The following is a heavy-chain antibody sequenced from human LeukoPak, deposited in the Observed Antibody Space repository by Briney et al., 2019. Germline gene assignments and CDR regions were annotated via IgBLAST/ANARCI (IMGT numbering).Heavy chain of an antibody. D-gene: IGHD3-16*02. Sequence: GGSLRLSCAASGFTFSTYAMSWVRQAPGKGLEWVSGISGSGGGTYYADSVKGRFTISRDNSKNTLYLQMNSLRAEDTAVYYCARESRVLRLGELSPLVDYWGQGTLVTVSS. V-gene: IGHV3-23*01. CDR2: ISGSGGGT. CDR3: ARESRVLRLGELSPLVDY. J-gene: IGHJ4*02. CDR1: GFTFSTYA.